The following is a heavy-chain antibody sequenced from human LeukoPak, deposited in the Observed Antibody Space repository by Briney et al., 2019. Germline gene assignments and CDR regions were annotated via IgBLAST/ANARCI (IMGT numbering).Heavy chain of an antibody. V-gene: IGHV3-53*01. CDR3: ARRAGAYSHPYDY. J-gene: IGHJ4*02. CDR1: GLTITNYW. CDR2: IYSDNT. Sequence: GGSLRLSCAASGLTITNYWMHWVRQAPGKGLEWVSFIYSDNTHYSDSVKGRFTISRDNSKSTLYLQMNSLRAEDTAVYYCARRAGAYSHPYDYWGQGTLVTVSS. D-gene: IGHD4/OR15-4a*01.